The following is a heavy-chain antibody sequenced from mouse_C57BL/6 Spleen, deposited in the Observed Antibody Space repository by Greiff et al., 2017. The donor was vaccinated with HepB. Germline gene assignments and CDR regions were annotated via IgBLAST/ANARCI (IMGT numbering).Heavy chain of an antibody. CDR1: GFTFSDYG. CDR2: ISSGSSTI. Sequence: EVQLVESGGGLVKPGGSLKLSCAASGFTFSDYGMHWVRQAPDKGLEWVAYISSGSSTIYYADTVKGRFTISRDKAKNTLFLQITSLRSEDTAMYYCARLLNAMDYWGQGTSVTVSS. D-gene: IGHD2-1*01. V-gene: IGHV5-17*01. CDR3: ARLLNAMDY. J-gene: IGHJ4*01.